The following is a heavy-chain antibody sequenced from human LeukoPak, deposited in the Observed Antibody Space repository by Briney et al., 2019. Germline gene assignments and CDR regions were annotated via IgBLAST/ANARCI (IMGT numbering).Heavy chain of an antibody. J-gene: IGHJ5*02. CDR1: DGSISDSY. CDR2: IFYTRFT. V-gene: IGHV4-59*01. D-gene: IGHD4-23*01. CDR3: ARDAYGGNSWGWFDP. Sequence: SETLSLTCTVSDGSISDSYWSWIRQSPGKGLEWVGYIFYTRFTHYNPSLESRVTISVYTSKNQFSLRLNSVTAADTAVYYCARDAYGGNSWGWFDPWGQGTLVTVSS.